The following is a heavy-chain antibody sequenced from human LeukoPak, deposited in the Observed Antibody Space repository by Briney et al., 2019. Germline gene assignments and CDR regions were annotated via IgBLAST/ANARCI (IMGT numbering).Heavy chain of an antibody. V-gene: IGHV1-18*01. Sequence: ASVKVSCRASGYTFNHYGISWVRQAPGQGLEWIGWISVYNGHTNYAQMPRDRVIMTTDTSTSTAYLELRSLRSDDTAVYYCVRDFPMIQTYFEYWGQGTLVTVSS. J-gene: IGHJ4*02. CDR2: ISVYNGHT. CDR3: VRDFPMIQTYFEY. CDR1: GYTFNHYG. D-gene: IGHD3-22*01.